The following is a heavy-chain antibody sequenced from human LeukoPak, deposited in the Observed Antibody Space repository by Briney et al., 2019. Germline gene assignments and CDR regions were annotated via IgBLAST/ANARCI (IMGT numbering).Heavy chain of an antibody. D-gene: IGHD2-15*01. V-gene: IGHV4-59*01. J-gene: IGHJ4*02. CDR2: IYYSGST. Sequence: SETLSLTCTVSDGSISSYHWGWIRQPPGKGLEWIGYIYYSGSTNYNPSLKSRVTISVDTSKNQFSLKLSSMTAADTAVYYCARRGISGGTPFDYWGQGTLVTVSS. CDR1: DGSISSYH. CDR3: ARRGISGGTPFDY.